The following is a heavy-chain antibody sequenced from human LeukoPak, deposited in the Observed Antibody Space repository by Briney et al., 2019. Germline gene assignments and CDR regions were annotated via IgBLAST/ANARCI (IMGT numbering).Heavy chain of an antibody. CDR3: ARDNYGSGSYYNTPLDY. V-gene: IGHV3-21*01. Sequence: GGSLRLSCAASGFTFSSYSMNWVRQAPGKGLEWVSSISSSSSYIYYADSVKGRFTISRDNAKNSLYLQMNSLRAEDTAVYYCARDNYGSGSYYNTPLDYWGQGTLVTVSS. D-gene: IGHD3-10*01. CDR1: GFTFSSYS. CDR2: ISSSSSYI. J-gene: IGHJ4*02.